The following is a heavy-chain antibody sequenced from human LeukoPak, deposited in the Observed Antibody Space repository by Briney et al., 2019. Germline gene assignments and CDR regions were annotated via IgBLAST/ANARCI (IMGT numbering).Heavy chain of an antibody. CDR1: GFTFSSYS. J-gene: IGHJ4*02. Sequence: GGSLRLSCAASGFTFSSYSMNWVRQAPGKGLEWVSSISSSSSYIYYADSVKGRFTISSDNAKNPLYLQMNSLRAEDTAVYYCARARGYCSGGSCFSYVPYYFDYWGQGTLVTVSS. D-gene: IGHD2-15*01. CDR2: ISSSSSYI. CDR3: ARARGYCSGGSCFSYVPYYFDY. V-gene: IGHV3-21*01.